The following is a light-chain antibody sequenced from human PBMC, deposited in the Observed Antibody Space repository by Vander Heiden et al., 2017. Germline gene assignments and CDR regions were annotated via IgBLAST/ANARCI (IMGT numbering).Light chain of an antibody. CDR1: APNIGDNV. J-gene: IGLJ2*01. CDR2: FDD. Sequence: SVLTQPPSVSEVPGQRVTMSCSGTAPNIGDNVVNWYQQLPGKAPTLLIYFDDLLASGVSDRFSGSRSGTTASLAISGLQSEDEADYYCASWDDSLNGVVFGGGTRLTVL. V-gene: IGLV1-36*01. CDR3: ASWDDSLNGVV.